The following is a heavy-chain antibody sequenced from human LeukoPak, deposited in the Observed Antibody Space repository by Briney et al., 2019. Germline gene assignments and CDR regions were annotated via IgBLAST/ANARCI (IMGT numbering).Heavy chain of an antibody. Sequence: PGGSLRLSCAVSGFTFSNYAIHWVRQAPGKGLEWVASIRFNGNFYADYVKGRFTISRDNSKSTVSLQMDTLRTEDTALYYCARLIWDFDFWGQGTLVTVSS. J-gene: IGHJ4*02. CDR1: GFTFSNYA. V-gene: IGHV3-30*02. CDR2: IRFNGN. D-gene: IGHD6-19*01. CDR3: ARLIWDFDF.